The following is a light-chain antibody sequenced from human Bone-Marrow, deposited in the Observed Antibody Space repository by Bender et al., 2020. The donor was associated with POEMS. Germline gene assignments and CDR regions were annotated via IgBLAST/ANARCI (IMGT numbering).Light chain of an antibody. CDR1: SSDVGGYNS. CDR2: DVT. CDR3: CSYAGTDTFRWI. Sequence: QSALTQPASVSGSPGQSITISCTGTSSDVGGYNSVSWYQHYPGRAPQFIIYDVTNRPSGVSNRFSGSKSGYTASLTISGLQAEDEADYYCCSYAGTDTFRWIFGGGTKVTVL. J-gene: IGLJ2*01. V-gene: IGLV2-14*03.